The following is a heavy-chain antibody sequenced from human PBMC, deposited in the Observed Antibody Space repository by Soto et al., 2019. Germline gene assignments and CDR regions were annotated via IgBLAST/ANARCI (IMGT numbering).Heavy chain of an antibody. CDR1: GFSLSTSAVG. CDR3: AHRAYSGYDTAPGLDY. CDR2: IYWDDDK. D-gene: IGHD5-12*01. J-gene: IGHJ4*02. Sequence: QITLKESGPTLVKPTQPLTLTCTFSGFSLSTSAVGVGWFRQSPGKALEWLALIYWDDDKRYSPSLKSRLTITKDTSKNQVVLTMSNMDPVDTAIYYCAHRAYSGYDTAPGLDYWGQGTLVTVSS. V-gene: IGHV2-5*02.